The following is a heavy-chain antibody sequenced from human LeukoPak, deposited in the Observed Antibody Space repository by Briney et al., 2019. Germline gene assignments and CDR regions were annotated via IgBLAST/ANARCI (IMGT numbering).Heavy chain of an antibody. CDR2: INSDGSST. CDR3: ARDSSSWYLGRYGMDV. D-gene: IGHD6-13*01. CDR1: GFTFSSYW. V-gene: IGHV3-74*01. Sequence: GGSLRLSCAASGFTFSSYWMHWVRQAPGKGLVWVSRINSDGSSTSYADSVKGRFTISRGNAKNTLYLQMNSLRAEDTAVYYCARDSSSWYLGRYGMDVWGRGTTVTVSS. J-gene: IGHJ6*02.